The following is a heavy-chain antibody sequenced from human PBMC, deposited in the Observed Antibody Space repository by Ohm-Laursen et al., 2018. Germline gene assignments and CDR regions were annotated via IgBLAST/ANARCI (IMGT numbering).Heavy chain of an antibody. CDR2: IYYSGST. J-gene: IGHJ5*02. V-gene: IGHV4-59*12. D-gene: IGHD1-7*01. CDR1: GGSISSYY. Sequence: SETLSLTCTVSGGSISSYYWSWIRQPPGKGLEWIGYIYYSGSTYYNPSLKSRVTISVDTSKNQFSLKLSSVTAADTAVYYCARDRYNWNYYSFDPWGQGTLVTVSS. CDR3: ARDRYNWNYYSFDP.